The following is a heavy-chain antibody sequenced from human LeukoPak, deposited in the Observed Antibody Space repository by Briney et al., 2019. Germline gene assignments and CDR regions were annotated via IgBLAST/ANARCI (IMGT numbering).Heavy chain of an antibody. D-gene: IGHD1-26*01. CDR3: AKDDTPLIVGATAY. V-gene: IGHV3-7*03. CDR2: IKQDGSEK. CDR1: GFTFSTYW. J-gene: IGHJ4*02. Sequence: PGGSLRLSCAASGFTFSTYWMTWVRQAPGKGLEWVANIKQDGSEKYYVDSVKGRFTISRDNAKNSLYLQMNSLRAEDTALYYCAKDDTPLIVGATAYWGQGTLVTVSS.